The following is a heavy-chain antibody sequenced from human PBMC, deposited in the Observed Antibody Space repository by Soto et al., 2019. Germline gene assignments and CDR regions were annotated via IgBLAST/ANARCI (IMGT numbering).Heavy chain of an antibody. CDR2: INSDGSST. V-gene: IGHV3-74*01. D-gene: IGHD3-10*01. CDR3: ARVNGNYGSGSPYDY. CDR1: GFTFSSYW. J-gene: IGHJ4*02. Sequence: GSLRLSCAASGFTFSSYWMHWVRQAPGKGLVWVSRINSDGSSTSYADSVKGRFTISRDNAKNTLYLQMNSLRAEDTAVYYCARVNGNYGSGSPYDYWGQGTLVTVSS.